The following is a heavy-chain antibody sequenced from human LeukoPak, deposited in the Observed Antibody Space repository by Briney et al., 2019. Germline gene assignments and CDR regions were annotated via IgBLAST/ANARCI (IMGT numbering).Heavy chain of an antibody. V-gene: IGHV1-18*01. CDR2: ISAYNGNT. CDR1: GYTFTSYG. Sequence: ASVKVSCKASGYTFTSYGISWVRQAPGQGLEWMGWISAYNGNTNYAQKLQGRVTMTTDTSTGTAYMELRSLRSDDTAVYYCARSLGGSNVWYFDLWGRGTLVTVSS. CDR3: ARSLGGSNVWYFDL. D-gene: IGHD1-26*01. J-gene: IGHJ2*01.